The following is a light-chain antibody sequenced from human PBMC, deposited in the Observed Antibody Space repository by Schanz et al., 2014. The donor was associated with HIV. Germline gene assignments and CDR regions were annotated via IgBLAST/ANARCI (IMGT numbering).Light chain of an antibody. J-gene: IGKJ2*01. CDR3: QQYNNWPLYT. Sequence: TQSPGTLSLSPGERATLSCRASQSVSSSYFAWYQQKPGQAPRLLIYDASSRATGIPDRFSGSGSGTDFTLTISRLEPEDFAVYYCQQYNNWPLYTFGQGTKLEIK. CDR1: QSVSSSY. CDR2: DAS. V-gene: IGKV3-20*01.